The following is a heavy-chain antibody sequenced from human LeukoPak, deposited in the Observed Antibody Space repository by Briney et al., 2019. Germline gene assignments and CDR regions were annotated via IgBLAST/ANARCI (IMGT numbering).Heavy chain of an antibody. J-gene: IGHJ4*02. CDR1: GYTFTNYA. D-gene: IGHD5-12*01. Sequence: ASGKVSFKPSGYTFTNYAVGWVRQARGRAREGMGWISAYNGDTKYTQNLQGRVSLSTDTSASTVYMELRSLRSVATAVYSGARDSRGYSFPFDYWGQGTLVTVSS. CDR3: ARDSRGYSFPFDY. CDR2: ISAYNGDT. V-gene: IGHV1-18*01.